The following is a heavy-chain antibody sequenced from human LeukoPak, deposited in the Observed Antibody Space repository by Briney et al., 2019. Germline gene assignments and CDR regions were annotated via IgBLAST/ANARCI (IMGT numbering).Heavy chain of an antibody. CDR3: ARWPDSSGIKGAFDI. Sequence: KSSETLSLTCTVSDGSISSYYWSWIRQPPGKGLEWIGYIYYSGSTNYNPSLKSRVTISVDTSKNQFSLKLSSVTAADTAVYYCARWPDSSGIKGAFDIWGQGTMVTVSS. V-gene: IGHV4-59*12. CDR2: IYYSGST. CDR1: DGSISSYY. J-gene: IGHJ3*02. D-gene: IGHD3-22*01.